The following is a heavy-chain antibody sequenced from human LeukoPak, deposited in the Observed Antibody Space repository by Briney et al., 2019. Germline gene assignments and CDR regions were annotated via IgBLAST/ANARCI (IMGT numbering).Heavy chain of an antibody. Sequence: PGRSLRLSCAASGFTFSSYGMHWVRQASGKGLEWVAVISYDGSNKYYADSVKGRFTISRDNSKNTLYLQMNSLRAEDTAVYYCAKDLWLLDYWGQGTLVTVSS. V-gene: IGHV3-30*18. CDR1: GFTFSSYG. D-gene: IGHD3-10*01. CDR2: ISYDGSNK. CDR3: AKDLWLLDY. J-gene: IGHJ4*02.